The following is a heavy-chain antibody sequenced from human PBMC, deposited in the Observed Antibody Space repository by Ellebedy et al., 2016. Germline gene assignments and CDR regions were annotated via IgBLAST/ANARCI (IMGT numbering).Heavy chain of an antibody. CDR3: ARGHRVVPAAIVDY. V-gene: IGHV3-66*01. CDR2: IYSGGST. Sequence: GESLKISXAASGFTVSSNYMSWVRQAPGKGLEWVSVIYSGGSTYYADSVKGRFTISRDNSKNTLYLQVNSLRAEDTAVYYCARGHRVVPAAIVDYWGQGTLVAVSS. J-gene: IGHJ4*02. CDR1: GFTVSSNY. D-gene: IGHD2-2*01.